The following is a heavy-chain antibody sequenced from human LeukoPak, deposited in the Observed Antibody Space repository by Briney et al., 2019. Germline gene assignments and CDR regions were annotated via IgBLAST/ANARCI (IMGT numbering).Heavy chain of an antibody. CDR3: ARAQTYGDSRLLLDY. CDR1: GFTFGNYG. V-gene: IGHV3-20*04. D-gene: IGHD4-17*01. Sequence: GGSLRLSCAASGFTFGNYGMSWVRPAPGKGVEWVSGINWNGGSTGYADSVEGRFTISRDNAKNSQYLQMNSLRVEDTALDYCARAQTYGDSRLLLDYWGQGTLVTVSS. CDR2: INWNGGST. J-gene: IGHJ4*02.